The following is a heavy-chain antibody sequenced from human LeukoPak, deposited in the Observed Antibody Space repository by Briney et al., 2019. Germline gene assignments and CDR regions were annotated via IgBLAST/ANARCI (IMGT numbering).Heavy chain of an antibody. Sequence: ASVKVSSKASGYTFISYGISWVRQAPGQGLEWMGWISGYNGNTNYAQKFQGRVTMTTDTSTSTAYMELRSLRSDDTAVYYCARASQQLPRDWFDPWGQGTLVTVSS. V-gene: IGHV1-18*01. CDR1: GYTFISYG. D-gene: IGHD6-13*01. CDR2: ISGYNGNT. CDR3: ARASQQLPRDWFDP. J-gene: IGHJ5*02.